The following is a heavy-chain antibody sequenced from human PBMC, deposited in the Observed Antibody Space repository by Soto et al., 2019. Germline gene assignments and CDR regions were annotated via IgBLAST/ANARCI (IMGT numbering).Heavy chain of an antibody. D-gene: IGHD6-6*01. J-gene: IGHJ4*02. V-gene: IGHV1-18*01. CDR2: ISAYNGNT. CDR3: ARAGQYSSLSYYFDY. Sequence: ASVKVSCKASGYTFTSYGISWVRQAPGQGLEWMGWISAYNGNTNYAQKLQGRVTMTADKSTSTAYMELSSLRSEDTAVYYCARAGQYSSLSYYFDYWGQGTLVTVSS. CDR1: GYTFTSYG.